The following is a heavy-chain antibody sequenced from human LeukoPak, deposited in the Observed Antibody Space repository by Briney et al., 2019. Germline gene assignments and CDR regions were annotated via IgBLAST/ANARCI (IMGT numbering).Heavy chain of an antibody. CDR2: ISGSGDST. CDR1: GFTFSSYA. Sequence: PGGSLRLSCAASGFTFSSYAMSWIRQAPGKGLEWVSVISGSGDSTYYTDSVKGRFTISRDNAKNSLYLQMNSLRAEDTAVYYCARDYTNSSGWSGYFQHWGQGTLVTVSS. CDR3: ARDYTNSSGWSGYFQH. J-gene: IGHJ1*01. D-gene: IGHD6-19*01. V-gene: IGHV3-23*01.